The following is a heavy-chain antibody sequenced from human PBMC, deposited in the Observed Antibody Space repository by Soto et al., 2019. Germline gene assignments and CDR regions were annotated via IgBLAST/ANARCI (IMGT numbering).Heavy chain of an antibody. D-gene: IGHD2-15*01. J-gene: IGHJ6*02. Sequence: EANLVESGGGLVQPGGSLKLSCVASGFTFSGAAMNWVRQASGKGLEWVGRINSAANNYATGYAASVKGRFTISRDDAENTAYLQMNSLKTEDTAVYYCARHCSGGRCRPTPGTFYYFGMDVWGQGTTVIVSS. V-gene: IGHV3-73*02. CDR3: ARHCSGGRCRPTPGTFYYFGMDV. CDR2: INSAANNYAT. CDR1: GFTFSGAA.